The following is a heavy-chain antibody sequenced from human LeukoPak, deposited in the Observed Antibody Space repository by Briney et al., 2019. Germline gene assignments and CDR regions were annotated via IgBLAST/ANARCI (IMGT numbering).Heavy chain of an antibody. V-gene: IGHV3-23*01. CDR2: FSGSGGNT. J-gene: IGHJ4*02. CDR3: AKDRGSSWYAYYFDY. Sequence: PGGSLRLSCAASGFTFSSYAMSWVRQAPGKGLEWVSTFSGSGGNTYYAASVKGRFTISRDNSKNTLYLQMNSLRAEDTAVYYCAKDRGSSWYAYYFDYWGQGTLVTVSS. CDR1: GFTFSSYA. D-gene: IGHD6-13*01.